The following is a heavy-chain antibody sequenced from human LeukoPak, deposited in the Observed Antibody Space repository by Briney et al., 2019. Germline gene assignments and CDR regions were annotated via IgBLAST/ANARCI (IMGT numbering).Heavy chain of an antibody. CDR2: ISGSGGST. Sequence: GGSLRLSCAASGFTFSSYAMSWVRQAPGKGLEWVSAISGSGGSTYYADSVKGRFTISRDNAKNSLYLQMNSLRAEDTAVYYCARGLLAPLDAFDIWGQGTMVTVSS. V-gene: IGHV3-23*01. J-gene: IGHJ3*02. CDR3: ARGLLAPLDAFDI. D-gene: IGHD5-12*01. CDR1: GFTFSSYA.